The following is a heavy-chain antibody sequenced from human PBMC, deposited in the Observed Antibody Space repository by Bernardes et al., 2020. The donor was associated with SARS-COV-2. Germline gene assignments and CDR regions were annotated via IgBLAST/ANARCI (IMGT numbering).Heavy chain of an antibody. CDR1: GFYFRNYW. CDR2: INSDRSFT. CDR3: ARGYYYDSRGYFSDS. Sequence: GGSLRLSCATSGFYFRNYWMHWVRQAPGKGLVWVSRINSDRSFTNYADSVNGRFTVSRDNAKNTLYLQMNSLRAEDSAIYYCARGYYYDSRGYFSDSWGQGTLVTVSS. J-gene: IGHJ4*02. D-gene: IGHD3-22*01. V-gene: IGHV3-74*01.